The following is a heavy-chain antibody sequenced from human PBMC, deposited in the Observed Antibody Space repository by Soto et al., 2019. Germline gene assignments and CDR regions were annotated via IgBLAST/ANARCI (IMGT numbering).Heavy chain of an antibody. Sequence: SVKVSCKASGGTFSSYTISWVRQAPGQGLEWMGRIIPILGIANYAQKFQGRVTITADKSTSTAYMELSSLRSEDTAVYYCARAPISGNWFDPWGQGTLVTVAS. CDR1: GGTFSSYT. V-gene: IGHV1-69*02. J-gene: IGHJ5*02. CDR3: ARAPISGNWFDP. CDR2: IIPILGIA.